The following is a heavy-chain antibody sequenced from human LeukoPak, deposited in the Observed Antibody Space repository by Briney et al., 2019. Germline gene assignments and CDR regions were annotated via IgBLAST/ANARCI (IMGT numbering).Heavy chain of an antibody. J-gene: IGHJ6*02. CDR2: IYTSGST. V-gene: IGHV4-61*02. D-gene: IGHD6-13*01. Sequence: SQTLSLTCTVSCASISSGSHYWSWIRQPGGRGLECIDLIYTSGSTNYNPSLKTRVPISVDMPKNKFCLKLSSVAAADTAVYYGASRVRMGQHLVRNPYGMDVWGQGSTVTVSS. CDR3: ASRVRMGQHLVRNPYGMDV. CDR1: CASISSGSHY.